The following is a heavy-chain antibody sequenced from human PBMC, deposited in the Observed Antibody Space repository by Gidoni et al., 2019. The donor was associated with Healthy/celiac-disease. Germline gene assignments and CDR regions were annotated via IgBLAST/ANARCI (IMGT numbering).Heavy chain of an antibody. Sequence: QVQLQQWGAGLLKPSETLSLTCAVYGGSFSGYYWIWIRQPPGKGLEWIGEINHSGSTNYNPSLKSRVTISVDTSKNQFSLKLSSVTAADTAVYYCARRPQPDRYYYDSSGYYWGANFDYWGQGTLVTVSS. CDR2: INHSGST. V-gene: IGHV4-34*01. CDR1: GGSFSGYY. CDR3: ARRPQPDRYYYDSSGYYWGANFDY. J-gene: IGHJ4*02. D-gene: IGHD3-22*01.